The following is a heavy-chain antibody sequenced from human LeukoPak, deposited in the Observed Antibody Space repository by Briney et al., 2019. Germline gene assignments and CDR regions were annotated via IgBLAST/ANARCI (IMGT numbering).Heavy chain of an antibody. CDR2: ISSSTGNT. D-gene: IGHD2-2*01. CDR1: YHLYTLR. J-gene: IGHJ4*02. Sequence: GASVKDFCKGSWYHLYTLRISRGAQAAGQGLEWMGWISSSTGNTKYAQKLQDRVTMTTDTSTSTAYLYLRNLRSDDTAVYYCVRLPLGYCSSTSCLDWGQGTLVTVSS. V-gene: IGHV1-18*04. CDR3: VRLPLGYCSSTSCLD.